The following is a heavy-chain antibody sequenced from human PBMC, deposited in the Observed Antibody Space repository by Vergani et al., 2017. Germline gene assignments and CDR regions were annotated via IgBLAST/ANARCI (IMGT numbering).Heavy chain of an antibody. D-gene: IGHD5-18*01. J-gene: IGHJ4*02. CDR3: ARDYTAMGNLDY. V-gene: IGHV3-30-3*01. Sequence: QVQLVESGGGVVQPGRSLRLSCAASGFTFSSYAMHWVRQAPGKGLEWVAVISYDGSNKYYADSVKGRFTISRDNSKNTLYLQMNSLRAEDTAVYFCARDYTAMGNLDYWGQGTLVTVSS. CDR2: ISYDGSNK. CDR1: GFTFSSYA.